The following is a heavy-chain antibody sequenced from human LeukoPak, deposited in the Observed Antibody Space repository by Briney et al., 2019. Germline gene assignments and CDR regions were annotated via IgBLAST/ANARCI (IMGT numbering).Heavy chain of an antibody. V-gene: IGHV1-2*02. D-gene: IGHD4-11*01. J-gene: IGHJ3*02. CDR1: GYTFTGYY. Sequence: ASVKVSCKASGYTFTGYYMHWVRQAPGQGLEWMGWINPNSGGTNYAQKFQGRVTMTRDTSISTAYMELSRLRSDDTAVYYCARRFPTANAFDIWGQGTMVTVSS. CDR3: ARRFPTANAFDI. CDR2: INPNSGGT.